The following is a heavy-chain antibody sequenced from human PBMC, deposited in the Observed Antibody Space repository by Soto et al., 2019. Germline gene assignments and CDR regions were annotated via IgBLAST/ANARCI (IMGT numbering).Heavy chain of an antibody. CDR1: GFTVCNAW. V-gene: IGHV3-15*07. J-gene: IGHJ4*02. D-gene: IGHD3-3*01. Sequence: HGGSPRISCAACGFTVCNAWMNGVRQDPGKGLEWVGRIKSKTDGGTTDYAAPVKGRFTISRDDSKNTLYLQMNSLKTEDTAVYYCTAWSGYSPSRIDYWGQGTLVTVSS. CDR3: TAWSGYSPSRIDY. CDR2: IKSKTDGGTT.